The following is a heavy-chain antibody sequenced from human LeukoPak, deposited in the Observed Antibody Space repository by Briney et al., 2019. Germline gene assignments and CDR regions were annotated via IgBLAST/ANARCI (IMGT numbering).Heavy chain of an antibody. Sequence: PSQTLSLTCAISGDSVSSNTAAWNWIRQSPSRGLEWLGRTFYRSKWINQYGPSVESRITIIPDTSMNQFSLQLSSLTPEDTAVYYCVRGGGNFDYWGQGTLVTVSS. CDR3: VRGGGNFDY. CDR1: GDSVSSNTAA. D-gene: IGHD3-16*01. CDR2: TFYRSKWIN. J-gene: IGHJ4*02. V-gene: IGHV6-1*01.